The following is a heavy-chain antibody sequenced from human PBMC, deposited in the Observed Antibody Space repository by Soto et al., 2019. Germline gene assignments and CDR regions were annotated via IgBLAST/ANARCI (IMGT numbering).Heavy chain of an antibody. D-gene: IGHD6-25*01. J-gene: IGHJ3*02. Sequence: QVQLVESGGGVVQPGRSLRLSCAASGFTFSSYGMHWVRQAPGKGLEWVAVIWYDGSNKYYADSVKGRFTISRDNSKNTLYLQMNSLRAEDTAVYYCARDKDLGGPDAFDILGQGTMVTVSS. V-gene: IGHV3-33*01. CDR1: GFTFSSYG. CDR2: IWYDGSNK. CDR3: ARDKDLGGPDAFDI.